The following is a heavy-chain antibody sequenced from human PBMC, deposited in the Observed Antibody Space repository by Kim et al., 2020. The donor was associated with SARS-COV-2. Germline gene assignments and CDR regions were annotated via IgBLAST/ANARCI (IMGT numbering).Heavy chain of an antibody. Sequence: GGSLRLSCAASGFTFSSYWMHWVRQVPGKGLEWVANIKQDGSEKYYVDSVKGRFTISRDNAKNSVSLQMNNLGVEDTAVYYCVRGFISYWGQGTLVTVSS. J-gene: IGHJ4*02. V-gene: IGHV3-7*01. CDR1: GFTFSSYW. CDR3: VRGFISY. CDR2: IKQDGSEK.